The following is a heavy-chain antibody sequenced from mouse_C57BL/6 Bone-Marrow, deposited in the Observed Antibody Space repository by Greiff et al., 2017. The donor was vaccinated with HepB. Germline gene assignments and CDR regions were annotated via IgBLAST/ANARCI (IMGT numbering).Heavy chain of an antibody. CDR1: GYTFTSYW. V-gene: IGHV1-64*01. J-gene: IGHJ2*01. CDR3: ARSGGYYYYLDY. Sequence: QVLLQQPGAELVKPGASLKLSCTASGYTFTSYWMHWVKQRPGQGLEWIGMIHPNSGSTNYNEKFKSKATLTVDKSTSTAYMQLSSLTSEDSAVYYCARSGGYYYYLDYWGQGTTLTVSS. D-gene: IGHD2-3*01. CDR2: IHPNSGST.